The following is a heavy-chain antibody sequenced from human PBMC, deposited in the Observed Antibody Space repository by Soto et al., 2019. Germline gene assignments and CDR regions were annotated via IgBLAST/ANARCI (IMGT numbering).Heavy chain of an antibody. J-gene: IGHJ4*02. V-gene: IGHV1-18*01. CDR1: GYTFRSYG. D-gene: IGHD3-9*01. CDR3: ARRVNYGILTGYQSHFDY. CDR2: ISGYNGNT. Sequence: GASVKVSCKASGYTFRSYGISWVRQAPGQGLEWMGWISGYNGNTHYSQKFQGRVTITRDTSASTAYMELSSLRSEDTAVYYCARRVNYGILTGYQSHFDYWGQGTLLTVSS.